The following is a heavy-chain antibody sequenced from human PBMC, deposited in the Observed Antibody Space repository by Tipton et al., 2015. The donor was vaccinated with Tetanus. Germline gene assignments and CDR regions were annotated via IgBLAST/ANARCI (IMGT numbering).Heavy chain of an antibody. CDR3: ARIHDYWSGYFDF. D-gene: IGHD3-3*01. V-gene: IGHV4-61*01. J-gene: IGHJ4*02. CDR1: GGSISSGSYY. Sequence: GLVKPSETLSLTCTVSGGSISSGSYYWSWVRQPPGKGLEYLGYILYEKSTHFNPSLQSRLSMSGDPVKNQFSLRLTSVTAANTAVYYCARIHDYWSGYFDFWGQGTPVTVSP. CDR2: ILYEKST.